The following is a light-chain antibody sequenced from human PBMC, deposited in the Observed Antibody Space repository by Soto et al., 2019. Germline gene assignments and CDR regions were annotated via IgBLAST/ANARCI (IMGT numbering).Light chain of an antibody. CDR3: GTWDSSLSAWV. Sequence: QSVLTQPPSVSAAPGQKVTISCSGSSSNIGNNYVSWYQQLPGTAPKLFIYENDKRPSGIPDRFSGSKSGTSATLGITGLQTGDEADYYCGTWDSSLSAWVFGGGTQLTVL. CDR2: END. CDR1: SSNIGNNY. J-gene: IGLJ3*02. V-gene: IGLV1-51*02.